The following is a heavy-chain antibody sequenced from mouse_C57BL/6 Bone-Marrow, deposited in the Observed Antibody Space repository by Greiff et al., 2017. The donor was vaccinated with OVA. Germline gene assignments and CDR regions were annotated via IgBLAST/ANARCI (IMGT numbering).Heavy chain of an antibody. CDR2: ISNLAYSI. V-gene: IGHV5-15*04. J-gene: IGHJ1*03. CDR3: ARQDYGSSEDWYFDV. CDR1: GFTFSDYG. D-gene: IGHD1-1*01. Sequence: EVKLVESGGGLVQPGGSLKLSCAASGFTFSDYGMAWVRQAPRKGPEWVAFISNLAYSIYYADTVTGRFTISRENAKNTLYLEMSSLRSEDTAMYYCARQDYGSSEDWYFDVWGTGTTVTVSS.